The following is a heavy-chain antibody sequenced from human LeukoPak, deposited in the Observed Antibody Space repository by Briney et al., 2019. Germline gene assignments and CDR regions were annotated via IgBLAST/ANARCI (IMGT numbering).Heavy chain of an antibody. V-gene: IGHV4-4*07. Sequence: SETLSLTCTVSGGSISSYYWSWIRQPAGKGLEWIGRIYTSGSTNYNPSLKSRVTMSVDTSKNQFSLKLNSVTAADTAVYYCARVRGCSTTSCYPAVDYWGQGTLVTVSS. CDR3: ARVRGCSTTSCYPAVDY. CDR2: IYTSGST. D-gene: IGHD2-2*01. CDR1: GGSISSYY. J-gene: IGHJ4*02.